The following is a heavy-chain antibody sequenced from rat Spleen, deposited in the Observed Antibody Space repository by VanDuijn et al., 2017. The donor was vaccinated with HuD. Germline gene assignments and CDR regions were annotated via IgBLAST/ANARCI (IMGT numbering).Heavy chain of an antibody. V-gene: IGHV2-45*01. CDR2: MWSGGNT. D-gene: IGHD1-12*03. CDR3: TRSWGYYYDGSPQWFAY. Sequence: QVQLMESGPGLVQPSETLSLTCSVSGFSLASYNVHWVRQPPGKGLEWMGVMWSGGNTDYNSALTSRLSISRDTSKSQVFLKMNSLQTDDTAIYFCTRSWGYYYDGSPQWFAYWGQGTLVTVSS. CDR1: GFSLASYN. J-gene: IGHJ3*01.